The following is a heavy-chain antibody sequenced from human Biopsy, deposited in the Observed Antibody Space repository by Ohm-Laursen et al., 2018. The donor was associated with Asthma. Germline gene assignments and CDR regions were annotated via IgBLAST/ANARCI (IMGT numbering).Heavy chain of an antibody. D-gene: IGHD6-13*01. CDR3: ARGQKSAGDRWFDP. CDR2: INPNSGGT. V-gene: IGHV1-2*06. Sequence: GASVKVSCKASGYTFIGCHIHLMRQAPGQGLEWMGRINPNSGGTNYAQKFQGRVTMTRDTSISTAYMEVSRLRSDDTAVYYCARGQKSAGDRWFDPWGQGTLVTVSS. J-gene: IGHJ5*02. CDR1: GYTFIGCH.